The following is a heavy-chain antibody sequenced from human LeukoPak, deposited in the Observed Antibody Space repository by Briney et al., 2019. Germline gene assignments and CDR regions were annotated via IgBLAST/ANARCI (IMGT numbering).Heavy chain of an antibody. CDR1: GFTFSSYD. CDR2: IGIAGDT. V-gene: IGHV3-13*01. J-gene: IGHJ2*01. Sequence: GRSLILSCAASGFTFSSYDIHWVRQVTGKGLEWVSAIGIAGDTYYLDSVKGRFTISRENAKNSLYLQMNSLRVGDTAVYYCARGQLVRAGYFDLWGRGTLVTVSS. D-gene: IGHD3-10*01. CDR3: ARGQLVRAGYFDL.